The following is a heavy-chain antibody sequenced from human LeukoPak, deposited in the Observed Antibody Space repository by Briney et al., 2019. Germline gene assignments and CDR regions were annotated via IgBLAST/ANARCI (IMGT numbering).Heavy chain of an antibody. CDR2: IFNGGST. CDR3: AKEFPLAATSRLPFDY. Sequence: GGSLRLFCAASGFAVSSNHMNWVRQAPGKGLEWVSVIFNGGSTYYADSVKGRFTISRDNSKNTLYLQMNSLRAEDTAVYYCAKEFPLAATSRLPFDYWGQGTLVTVSS. V-gene: IGHV3-53*01. D-gene: IGHD6-25*01. CDR1: GFAVSSNH. J-gene: IGHJ4*02.